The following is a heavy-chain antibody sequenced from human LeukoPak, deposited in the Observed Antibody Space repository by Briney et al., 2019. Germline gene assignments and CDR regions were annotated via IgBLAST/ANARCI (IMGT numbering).Heavy chain of an antibody. CDR2: ISWDGGST. CDR3: AKESDGGDYYIDY. Sequence: GGSLRLSCAASGFTFDDYAMHWVRQAPGKGLEWVSLISWDGGSTYYADSVKGRFTISRDNSKNSLYLQMNSLRAEDTALYYCAKESDGGDYYIDYWGQGTLVTVSS. CDR1: GFTFDDYA. J-gene: IGHJ4*02. V-gene: IGHV3-43D*03. D-gene: IGHD4/OR15-4a*01.